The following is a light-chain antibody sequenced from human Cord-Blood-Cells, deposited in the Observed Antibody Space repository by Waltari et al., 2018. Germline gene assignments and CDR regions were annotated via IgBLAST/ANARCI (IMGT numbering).Light chain of an antibody. V-gene: IGLV2-11*01. CDR2: DVS. CDR1: SSDVGGYTY. J-gene: IGLJ2*01. Sequence: QSALTQPRSVSGSPGQSVTISCTGTSSDVGGYTYVSLYQQHPGKAPKLMIYDVSKRPSGVPDRFSGSKSGNTASLTISGLQAEDEADYYCCSYAGSYTVVFGGGTKLTVL. CDR3: CSYAGSYTVV.